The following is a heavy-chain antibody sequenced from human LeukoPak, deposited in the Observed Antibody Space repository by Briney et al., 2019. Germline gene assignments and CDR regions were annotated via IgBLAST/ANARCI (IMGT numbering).Heavy chain of an antibody. CDR2: ISSSSSYI. CDR3: ARDPSLYYYDSSDAFDI. V-gene: IGHV3-11*06. D-gene: IGHD3-22*01. J-gene: IGHJ3*02. CDR1: GFTFSDYY. Sequence: GSLRLSCAASGFTFSDYYMSWIRQAPGKGLEWVSSISSSSSYIYYADSVKGRFTISRDNAKNSLYLQMNSLRAEDTAVYYCARDPSLYYYDSSDAFDIWGQGTMVTVSS.